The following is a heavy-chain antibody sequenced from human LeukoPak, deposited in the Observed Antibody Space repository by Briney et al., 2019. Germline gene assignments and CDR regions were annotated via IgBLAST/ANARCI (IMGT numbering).Heavy chain of an antibody. D-gene: IGHD2-8*02. V-gene: IGHV1-69*13. CDR1: GGIFSSYA. J-gene: IGHJ6*02. Sequence: SVKVSCKASGGIFSSYAISWVRQAPGQGLEWMGGIIPIFGTANYAQKFQGRVTITADESTSTAYMELSSLRSEDTAVYYCARGREENEVVYAIARWITGYYYGMDVWGQGTTVTVSS. CDR2: IIPIFGTA. CDR3: ARGREENEVVYAIARWITGYYYGMDV.